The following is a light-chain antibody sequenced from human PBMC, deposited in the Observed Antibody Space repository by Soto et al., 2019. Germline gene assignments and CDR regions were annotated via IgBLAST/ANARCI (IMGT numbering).Light chain of an antibody. CDR3: QQYGSSPWT. CDR1: QSVSSSY. CDR2: GAS. V-gene: IGKV3-20*01. J-gene: IGKJ1*01. Sequence: IVVTQSPCTLSLYPGERATLSCRASQSVSSSYLAWYQQKPGQAPRLLIYGASSRATGIPDRFSGSGSGTDFTLTISRLEPEDFAVYYCQQYGSSPWTFGQGTKVDIK.